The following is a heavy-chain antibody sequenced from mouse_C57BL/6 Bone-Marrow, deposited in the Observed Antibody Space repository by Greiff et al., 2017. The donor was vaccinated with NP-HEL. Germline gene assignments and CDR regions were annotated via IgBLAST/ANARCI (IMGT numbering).Heavy chain of an antibody. V-gene: IGHV1-15*01. CDR2: IDPETGGT. CDR3: TRAYYSIYYYAMDY. Sequence: VQLQHSGAELVRPGASVTLSCKASGYTFTDYEMHWVKQTPVHGLEWIGAIDPETGGTAYNQKFKGKAILTADKSSSTAYMELRSLTSEDSAVYYCTRAYYSIYYYAMDYWGQGTSVTVSS. CDR1: GYTFTDYE. D-gene: IGHD2-12*01. J-gene: IGHJ4*01.